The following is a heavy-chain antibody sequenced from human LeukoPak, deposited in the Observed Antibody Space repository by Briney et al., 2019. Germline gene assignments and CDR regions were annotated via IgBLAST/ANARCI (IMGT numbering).Heavy chain of an antibody. CDR1: GYSINSGYY. CDR3: ARGAYSYVGHFDY. CDR2: IYHTGTT. J-gene: IGHJ4*02. D-gene: IGHD5-18*01. V-gene: IGHV4-38-2*02. Sequence: PSETLFLTCTVSGYSINSGYYWGWIRQPPGKGLEWIGIIYHTGTTYSNPSLKSRVTISVDTSKNQFSLRLSSLTAEDTAVYYCARGAYSYVGHFDYWGQGTLVTVSS.